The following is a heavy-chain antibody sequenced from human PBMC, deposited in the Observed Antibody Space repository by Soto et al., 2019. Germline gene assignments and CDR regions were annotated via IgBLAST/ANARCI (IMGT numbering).Heavy chain of an antibody. CDR1: GGSISSSSYY. CDR3: ARLSVGYSSGWYFEY. V-gene: IGHV4-39*01. J-gene: IGHJ4*02. Sequence: PEETLSLTCTVSGGSISSSSYYWGWIRQPPGKGLVWIGSIYYSGRTYYNPSLKSRVTISVDTSKNQFSLKLSSVTAADTAFYYCARLSVGYSSGWYFEYWGQGILVTVSS. D-gene: IGHD6-19*01. CDR2: IYYSGRT.